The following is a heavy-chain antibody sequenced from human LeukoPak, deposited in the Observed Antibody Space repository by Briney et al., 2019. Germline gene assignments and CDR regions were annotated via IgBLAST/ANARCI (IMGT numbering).Heavy chain of an antibody. CDR2: ISGSGRNT. CDR1: GFTFSSYG. V-gene: IGHV3-23*01. Sequence: GGSLRLSCAASGFTFSSYGMRWVRQAPGKGLEWISAISGSGRNTYYADSVKGRFTISRDNSKNTLYLQMNSLRAEDTAVYYCAKVSGPTDFWGQGALVTVSS. CDR3: AKVSGPTDF. J-gene: IGHJ4*02.